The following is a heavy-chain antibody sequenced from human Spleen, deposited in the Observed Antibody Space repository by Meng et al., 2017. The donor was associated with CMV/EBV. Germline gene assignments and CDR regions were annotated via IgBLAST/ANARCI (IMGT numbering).Heavy chain of an antibody. CDR2: INLSGGT. Sequence: DDYGNWIRQPPGKGLEWIGEINLSGGTNFNPALKSRVTISVDTSKNQFSLRLRSVTAADTAVYFCAREKKTPGFCSGAKCYFSTFDPWGQGILVTVSS. CDR1: DDY. J-gene: IGHJ5*02. CDR3: AREKKTPGFCSGAKCYFSTFDP. D-gene: IGHD2-15*01. V-gene: IGHV4-34*01.